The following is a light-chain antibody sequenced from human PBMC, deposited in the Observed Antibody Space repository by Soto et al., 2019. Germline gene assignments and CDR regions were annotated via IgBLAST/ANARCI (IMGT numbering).Light chain of an antibody. CDR3: QQYSNWPPFT. V-gene: IGKV3-15*01. CDR2: GAS. Sequence: EIVMTQSPATLSVSPGERATLSCRASQSVSSNLAWYQQKPGQAPRLLIYGASTRATGIPARFSGSGSGTEFTLTISSLQSEDFAVYYCQQYSNWPPFTFGSGTKVDIK. CDR1: QSVSSN. J-gene: IGKJ3*01.